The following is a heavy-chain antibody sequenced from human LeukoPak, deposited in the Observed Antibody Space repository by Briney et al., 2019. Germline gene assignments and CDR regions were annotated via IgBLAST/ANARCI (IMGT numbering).Heavy chain of an antibody. CDR1: GGSFSGYY. CDR3: ARGWQGRTAYYYYMDV. Sequence: SETLSLTCAVHGGSFSGYYWSWIRQPPEKGLEWIGEINHSGSTNYNPSLKSRVTISVDTSKNQFSLKLSSVTAADTAVYYCARGWQGRTAYYYYMDVWGKGATVTVSS. CDR2: INHSGST. D-gene: IGHD2-21*02. J-gene: IGHJ6*03. V-gene: IGHV4-34*01.